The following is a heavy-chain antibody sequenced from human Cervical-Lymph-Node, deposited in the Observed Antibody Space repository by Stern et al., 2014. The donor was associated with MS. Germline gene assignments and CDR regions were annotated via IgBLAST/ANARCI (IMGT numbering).Heavy chain of an antibody. CDR2: VSYDGTKK. D-gene: IGHD1-7*01. Sequence: VQLVESGGGVVQPGRSLRLTCAASGFIFSNYAMHWVRQAPGKGLQWLTVVSYDGTKKYYADSVKDRFSISRCNAERKVYLHLNSLIEDDAAVYYCARGSVGAGTWFDLWGQGTLVTVSS. J-gene: IGHJ5*02. CDR3: ARGSVGAGTWFDL. V-gene: IGHV3-30*14. CDR1: GFIFSNYA.